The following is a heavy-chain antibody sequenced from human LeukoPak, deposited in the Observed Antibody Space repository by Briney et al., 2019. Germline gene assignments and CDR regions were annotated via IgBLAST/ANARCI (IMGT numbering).Heavy chain of an antibody. V-gene: IGHV4-39*07. D-gene: IGHD2-21*01. CDR2: IYYSGST. Sequence: SETLSLTCTVSGGSISSGSYYWSWIRQPPGKGLEWIGSIYYSGSTYYNPSLKSRVTISVDTSKNQFSLKLSSVTAADTAVYYCAREAGLVVNYYYYMDVWGKGTTVTVSS. J-gene: IGHJ6*03. CDR3: AREAGLVVNYYYYMDV. CDR1: GGSISSGSYY.